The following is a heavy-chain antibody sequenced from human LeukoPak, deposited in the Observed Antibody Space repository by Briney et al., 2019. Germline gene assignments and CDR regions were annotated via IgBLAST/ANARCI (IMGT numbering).Heavy chain of an antibody. Sequence: PGGSLRLSCAASEFAFSVYEMYWVRQAPGKGLEWVSYVSSSGGTRYYADSVKGRFTISRDNAKNSLYLQMNSLRGEDTAVYYCATLTVASSFDYWGQGALVTVSP. CDR2: VSSSGGTR. CDR1: EFAFSVYE. D-gene: IGHD6-19*01. V-gene: IGHV3-48*03. J-gene: IGHJ4*02. CDR3: ATLTVASSFDY.